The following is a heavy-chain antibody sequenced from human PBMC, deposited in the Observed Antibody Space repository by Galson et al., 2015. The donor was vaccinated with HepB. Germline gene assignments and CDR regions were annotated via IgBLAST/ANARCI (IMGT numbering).Heavy chain of an antibody. CDR1: GFTFSSYS. Sequence: SLRLSCAASGFTFSSYSMNWVRQAPGKGLEWVSYISSSSSTIYYADSVKGRFTISRDNAKNSLYLQMNSLRAEDTAVYYCARDGRDSSGYYYEWGAFDIWGQGTMVTVSS. CDR2: ISSSSSTI. J-gene: IGHJ3*02. D-gene: IGHD3-22*01. V-gene: IGHV3-48*04. CDR3: ARDGRDSSGYYYEWGAFDI.